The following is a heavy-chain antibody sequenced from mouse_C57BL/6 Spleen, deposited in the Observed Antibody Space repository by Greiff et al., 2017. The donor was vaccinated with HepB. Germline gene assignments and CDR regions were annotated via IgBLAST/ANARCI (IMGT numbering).Heavy chain of an antibody. D-gene: IGHD1-1*01. J-gene: IGHJ1*03. CDR3: ARSGYYGSSPEYFDV. CDR1: GYTFTSYW. V-gene: IGHV1-69*01. CDR2: IDPSDSYT. Sequence: QVQLQQPGAELVMPGASVKLSCKASGYTFTSYWMHWVKQRPGQGLEWIGEIDPSDSYTNYNQKFKGKSTLTVDKSSSTAYMQLSSLTSEDSAVYYCARSGYYGSSPEYFDVWGTGTTVTVSS.